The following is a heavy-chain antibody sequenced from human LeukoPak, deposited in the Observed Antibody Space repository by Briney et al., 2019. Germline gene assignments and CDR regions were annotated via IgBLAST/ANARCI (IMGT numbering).Heavy chain of an antibody. Sequence: SETLPLTCTVSGGSISSYYWSWIRQPPGKGLEWIGYIYYSGSTNYNPSLKSRVTISVDTSKNQFSLKLSSVTAADTAVYYCARADYYDSSGWDYWGQGTLVTVSS. CDR3: ARADYYDSSGWDY. D-gene: IGHD3-22*01. CDR1: GGSISSYY. V-gene: IGHV4-59*01. J-gene: IGHJ4*02. CDR2: IYYSGST.